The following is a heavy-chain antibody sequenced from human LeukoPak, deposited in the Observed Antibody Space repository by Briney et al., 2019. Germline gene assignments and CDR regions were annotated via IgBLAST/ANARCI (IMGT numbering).Heavy chain of an antibody. CDR2: ISANGGST. CDR3: ARTSGSGYVY. CDR1: GFAFSSYA. D-gene: IGHD5-12*01. V-gene: IGHV3-23*01. Sequence: KTGGSLRLSCAGSGFAFSSYAMSWVRQVPGKGLEWVSAISANGGSTYYADSVKGRFTISRDNSKNTLYLQMNSLRAEDTAVYYCARTSGSGYVYWGQGTLVTVSS. J-gene: IGHJ4*02.